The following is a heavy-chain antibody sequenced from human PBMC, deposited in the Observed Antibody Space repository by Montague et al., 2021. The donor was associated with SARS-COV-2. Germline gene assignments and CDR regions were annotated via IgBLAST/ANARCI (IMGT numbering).Heavy chain of an antibody. CDR1: GGSCSGYY. J-gene: IGHJ6*02. Sequence: SETLSLTCAVYGGSCSGYYWGWIRQPPGKGLEWIGEINRSGSTNYNPSLKSRVTISVDTSKNQFSLKLSSVTAADTAVYYCARVRYYGSGTSLGMDVWGQGTTVTVSS. CDR2: INRSGST. CDR3: ARVRYYGSGTSLGMDV. V-gene: IGHV4-34*01. D-gene: IGHD3-10*01.